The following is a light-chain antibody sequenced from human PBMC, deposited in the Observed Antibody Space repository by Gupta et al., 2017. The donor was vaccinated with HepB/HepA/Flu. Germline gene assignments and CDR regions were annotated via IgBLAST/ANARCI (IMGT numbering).Light chain of an antibody. V-gene: IGKV1-5*03. CDR2: RAS. CDR3: QQYNSDSGT. CDR1: QIISSW. Sequence: DIHMTQSPSTLSASVGDRVTTPCRANQIISSWFAWFQQKPGQAPKLLIHRASILASGVPSRFSGSGSGTEFTLTISSLQPDDFATYYCQQYNSDSGTFGQGTKVEIK. J-gene: IGKJ1*01.